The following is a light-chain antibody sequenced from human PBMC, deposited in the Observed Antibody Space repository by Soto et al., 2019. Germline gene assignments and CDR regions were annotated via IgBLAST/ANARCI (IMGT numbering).Light chain of an antibody. V-gene: IGKV4-1*01. CDR2: WAS. J-gene: IGKJ1*01. CDR1: QSVLYSSNNKNY. Sequence: DIVMTQSPDSLAVSLGERATINCKSSQSVLYSSNNKNYLAWYQQKPGQPPKLLIYWASTRESGVPDRCSGSGSGKDFTLTISSLQDEDVAVYYCQQYYSTPTFGQGTKVEIK. CDR3: QQYYSTPT.